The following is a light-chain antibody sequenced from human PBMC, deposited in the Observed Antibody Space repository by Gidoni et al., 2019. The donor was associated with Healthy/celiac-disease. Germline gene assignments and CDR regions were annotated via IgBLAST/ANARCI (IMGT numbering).Light chain of an antibody. V-gene: IGKV3-15*01. Sequence: EIVRKKAPATLSVSLGERATLSCRASQSVSSNLAWYQQKPGQAPRLLIYGASTRATGIPARFSGSGSGTEFTLTISSLQSEDFAVYYCQQYYNWPRAFGQGTKVEIK. CDR3: QQYYNWPRA. CDR1: QSVSSN. J-gene: IGKJ1*01. CDR2: GAS.